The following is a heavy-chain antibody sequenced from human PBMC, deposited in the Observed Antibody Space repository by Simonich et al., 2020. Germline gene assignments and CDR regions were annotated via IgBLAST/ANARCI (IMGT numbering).Heavy chain of an antibody. J-gene: IGHJ5*02. Sequence: QVQLKESGPGLVKPSEILSLTCAVSGYSISSGYYWGWIRQPPGKGLGWIGSIHHSGSTHSTPSRQSRVTLSVYTSKNQFSLKLSSVTAADTAVYYCARSLKSWGSGGFDPWGQGTLVTVSS. CDR2: IHHSGST. CDR1: GYSISSGYY. D-gene: IGHD7-27*01. CDR3: ARSLKSWGSGGFDP. V-gene: IGHV4-38-2*01.